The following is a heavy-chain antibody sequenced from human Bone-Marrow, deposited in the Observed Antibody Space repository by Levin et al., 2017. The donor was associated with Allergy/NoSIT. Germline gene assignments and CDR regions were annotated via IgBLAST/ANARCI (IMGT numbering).Heavy chain of an antibody. CDR2: ISYDGSNK. Sequence: LSLPCAASGFPFRSYAIHWVRQAPGKGLEWVSVISYDGSNKYYADSVKGRLTISRDNSKNTLYLQMNSLRPEDTGVYYCARVIIARTDFYYYGMDVWGQGTAVTVSS. D-gene: IGHD3-16*02. CDR3: ARVIIARTDFYYYGMDV. J-gene: IGHJ6*02. V-gene: IGHV3-30-3*01. CDR1: GFPFRSYA.